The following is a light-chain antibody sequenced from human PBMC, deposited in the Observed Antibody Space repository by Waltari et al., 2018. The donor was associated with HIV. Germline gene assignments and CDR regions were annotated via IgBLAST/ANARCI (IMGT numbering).Light chain of an antibody. CDR2: DAS. Sequence: IVMTQSPATLSVSPGERATLSCRASQCVSSNLAWYQHKPGQAPRLLIYDASTRATGIPARFSGSGSGTEFTLTISSLQSEDFAVYYCQQYNSWPGTFGQGTKVEIK. J-gene: IGKJ1*01. V-gene: IGKV3-15*01. CDR3: QQYNSWPGT. CDR1: QCVSSN.